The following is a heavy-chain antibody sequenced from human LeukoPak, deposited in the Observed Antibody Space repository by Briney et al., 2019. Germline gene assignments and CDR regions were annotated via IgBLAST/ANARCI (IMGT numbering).Heavy chain of an antibody. J-gene: IGHJ4*02. CDR1: GFTVSSNY. V-gene: IGHV3-53*01. D-gene: IGHD6-13*01. CDR2: IYSGGST. CDR3: ARVEAAAGSYRFDY. Sequence: GGSLRLSCAASGFTVSSNYMSWVRQAPGKGLEWVSVIYSGGSTYYADSVKGRFTISRDNSKNTLYLQMNSLRAEDTAVYYCARVEAAAGSYRFDYWGQGTLVTASS.